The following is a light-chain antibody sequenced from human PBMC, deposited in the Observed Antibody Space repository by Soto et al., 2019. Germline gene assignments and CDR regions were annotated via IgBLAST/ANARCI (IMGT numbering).Light chain of an antibody. CDR2: SAS. J-gene: IGKJ1*01. V-gene: IGKV3-15*01. CDR1: QSGSSN. Sequence: EIAMTQSPATRSASLGERATLSCRASQSGSSNFAWYQQKPGQSPRLLIYSASTMSTGIPARFSGSRSGTESTLNTSSRQSQDFAAYYCQQYNNCPWTFGQGTKVEIK. CDR3: QQYNNCPWT.